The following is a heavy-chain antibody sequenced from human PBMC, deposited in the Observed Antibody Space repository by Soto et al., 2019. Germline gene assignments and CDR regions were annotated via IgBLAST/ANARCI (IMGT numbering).Heavy chain of an antibody. Sequence: SETLSLTCAVYGGSFSGYYWSWIRQPPGKGLEWIGEINHSGSTNYNPSLKSRVTISVDTSKDQFSLKLSSVTAADTAVYYCARGGRVKTVKSWFDPWGQGTLVTVSS. CDR2: INHSGST. D-gene: IGHD4-17*01. V-gene: IGHV4-34*01. J-gene: IGHJ5*02. CDR3: ARGGRVKTVKSWFDP. CDR1: GGSFSGYY.